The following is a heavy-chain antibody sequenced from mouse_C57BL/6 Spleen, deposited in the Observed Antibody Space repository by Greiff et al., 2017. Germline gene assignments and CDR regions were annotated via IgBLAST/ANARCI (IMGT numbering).Heavy chain of an antibody. CDR1: GYTFTSYD. D-gene: IGHD2-3*01. V-gene: IGHV1-85*01. CDR2: IYPRDGST. CDR3: AKEGFYDGTRGWFAD. J-gene: IGHJ3*01. Sequence: QVQLQPSGPELVKPGASVKLSCKASGYTFTSYDINWVKQRPGQGLEWIGWIYPRDGSTKYNAKFKGKATLTVDTSSSTAYMELHSLTSEDSAVYVCAKEGFYDGTRGWFADWGQGTLVTVSA.